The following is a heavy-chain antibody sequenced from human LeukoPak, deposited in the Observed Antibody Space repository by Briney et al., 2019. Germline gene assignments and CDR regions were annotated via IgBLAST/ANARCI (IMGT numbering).Heavy chain of an antibody. CDR1: GFTFSSYS. V-gene: IGHV3-30*02. J-gene: IGHJ4*02. Sequence: QPGGSLRLSCAASGFTFSSYSMNWVRQAPGKGLEWVAFIRYDGSNKYYADSVKGRFTISRDNSKNTLYLQMNSLRAEDTAVYYCAKDGLQSKYDFWSGYESDYWGQGTLVTVSS. D-gene: IGHD3-3*01. CDR2: IRYDGSNK. CDR3: AKDGLQSKYDFWSGYESDY.